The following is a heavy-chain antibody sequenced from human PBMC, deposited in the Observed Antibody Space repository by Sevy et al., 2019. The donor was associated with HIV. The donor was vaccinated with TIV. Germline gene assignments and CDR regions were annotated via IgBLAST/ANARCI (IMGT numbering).Heavy chain of an antibody. J-gene: IGHJ3*02. V-gene: IGHV1-69*06. CDR3: ARAGGMATNTSDAFDI. CDR2: IIPIFGTA. Sequence: ASVKVSCKASGGTFSSYAISWVRQAPGQGLEWMGGIIPIFGTANYAQKFQGRVTITADKSTSTAYMELSSLRSEDTAVYYCARAGGMATNTSDAFDIWGQGTMVTVSS. CDR1: GGTFSSYA. D-gene: IGHD5-12*01.